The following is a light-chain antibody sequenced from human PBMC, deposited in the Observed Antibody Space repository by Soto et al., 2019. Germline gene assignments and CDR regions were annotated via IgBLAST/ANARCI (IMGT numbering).Light chain of an antibody. CDR3: SSFTSSVTYV. V-gene: IGLV2-14*03. CDR1: SSDVGGYNS. CDR2: GVT. Sequence: QSALTQPASVSGSPGQSITISCTGTSSDVGGYNSVSWYQQHPGKVPKLLIYGVTNRPSGISNRFSGSKSGNTASLTISGLQAEDEADYYCSSFTSSVTYVFGTGTKVTVL. J-gene: IGLJ1*01.